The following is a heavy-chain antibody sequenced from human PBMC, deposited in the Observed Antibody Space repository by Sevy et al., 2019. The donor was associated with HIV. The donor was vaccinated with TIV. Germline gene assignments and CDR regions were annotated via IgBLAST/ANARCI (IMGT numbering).Heavy chain of an antibody. CDR2: ISGSGGST. CDR3: AKHFKIVVVGLFDY. V-gene: IGHV3-23*01. J-gene: IGHJ4*02. CDR1: GFTFSSYA. Sequence: GGSLRLSCAASGFTFSSYAMSWVRQAPGKGLEWASAISGSGGSTYYADSVKGRFTISRDNSKNTLYLQMNSLRAEDTASYYCAKHFKIVVVGLFDYWGQGTLVTVSS. D-gene: IGHD3-22*01.